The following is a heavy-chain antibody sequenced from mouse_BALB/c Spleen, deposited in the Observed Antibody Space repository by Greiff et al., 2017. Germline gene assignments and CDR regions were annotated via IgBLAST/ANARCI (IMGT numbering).Heavy chain of an antibody. D-gene: IGHD2-3*01. Sequence: EVQLVESGAELVRPGALVKLSCKASGFNIKDYYMHWVKQRPEQGLEWIGWIDPENGNTIYDPKFQGKASITADTSSNTAYLQLSSLTSEDTAVYYCARDDGYYDYWGQGTTLTVSS. CDR3: ARDDGYYDY. CDR2: IDPENGNT. CDR1: GFNIKDYY. J-gene: IGHJ2*01. V-gene: IGHV14-1*02.